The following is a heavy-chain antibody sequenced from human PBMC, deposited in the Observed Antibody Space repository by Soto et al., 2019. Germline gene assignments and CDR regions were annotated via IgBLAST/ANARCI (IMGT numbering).Heavy chain of an antibody. J-gene: IGHJ4*02. CDR3: ARGSPPLSKYSGSLQYFDY. CDR1: GGTFSSYA. CDR2: IIPIFGTA. Sequence: QVQLVQSGAEVKKPGSSVKVSCKASGGTFSSYAISWVRQAPGQGLEWMGGIIPIFGTANYAQKFQGRVTLTADESTSTAYMELRSLRSEDTAVYYCARGSPPLSKYSGSLQYFDYWGQGPLVTVSS. D-gene: IGHD1-26*01. V-gene: IGHV1-69*01.